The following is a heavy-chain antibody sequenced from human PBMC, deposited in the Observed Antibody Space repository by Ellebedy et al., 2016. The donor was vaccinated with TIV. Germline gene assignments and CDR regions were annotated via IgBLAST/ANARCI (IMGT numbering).Heavy chain of an antibody. D-gene: IGHD5-18*01. Sequence: PGGSLRLSCTASGFTFSSYIMNWVRQAPGKGLEWISSITKSGDYMYYADSVKGRFTISRDNAKNSLDLQMNSLRADDTAVYYCARDTAMDYWGQGTLVTVSS. V-gene: IGHV3-21*01. CDR2: ITKSGDYM. CDR3: ARDTAMDY. CDR1: GFTFSSYI. J-gene: IGHJ4*02.